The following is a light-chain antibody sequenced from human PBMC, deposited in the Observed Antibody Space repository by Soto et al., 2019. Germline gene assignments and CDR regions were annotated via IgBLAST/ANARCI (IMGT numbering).Light chain of an antibody. V-gene: IGKV3-11*01. CDR3: QQRSNWRMT. J-gene: IGKJ1*01. CDR1: QSVGSF. Sequence: EIVLTQSPATLSLSPGERATLSCRASQSVGSFLAWYQQKPGQAPRLLIYDACNRATGIPARFSGSGSGTDFTLTISSLEPDDFAVYYCQQRSNWRMTFGRGTMVEI. CDR2: DAC.